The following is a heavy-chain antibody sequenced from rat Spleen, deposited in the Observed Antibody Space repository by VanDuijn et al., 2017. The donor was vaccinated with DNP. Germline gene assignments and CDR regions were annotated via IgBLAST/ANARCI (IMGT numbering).Heavy chain of an antibody. CDR3: ARLTTPFYWYFDF. D-gene: IGHD1-10*01. CDR1: GFTFSDYN. J-gene: IGHJ1*01. Sequence: EVQLVESGGGLVQPGRSLKLSCAASGFTFSDYNMAWVRQAPKKGLEWVATISYGGSTTYYRDSVKGRFTIARADAKSTLYLQMDSLRSEDTATYYWARLTTPFYWYFDFWGPGTMVTVSS. CDR2: ISYGGSTT. V-gene: IGHV5-7*01.